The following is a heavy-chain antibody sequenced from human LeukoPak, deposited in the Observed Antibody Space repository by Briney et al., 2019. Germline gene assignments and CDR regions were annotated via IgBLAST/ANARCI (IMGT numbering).Heavy chain of an antibody. J-gene: IGHJ6*02. D-gene: IGHD3-22*01. CDR2: IRYDGSNK. Sequence: GGSLRLSCAASGFTVSSNYMSWVRQAPGKGLEWVAFIRYDGSNKYYADSVKGRFTISRDNSKNTLYLQMNSLRAEDTAVYYCARDYPLTSGRDSSGYYYRAHGMDVWGQGTTVTVSS. CDR3: ARDYPLTSGRDSSGYYYRAHGMDV. CDR1: GFTVSSNY. V-gene: IGHV3-30*02.